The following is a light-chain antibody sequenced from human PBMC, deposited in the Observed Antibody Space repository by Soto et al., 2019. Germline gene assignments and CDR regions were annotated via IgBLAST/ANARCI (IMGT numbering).Light chain of an antibody. CDR1: QSVSSNY. Sequence: EIVSTQSPGTLSLSPGERATLSCRASQSVSSNYLGWYQQKPGQVPRLLIYGASSRATGIPDRFSGSGSGTDFTLTISRLEPEDFAVYFCQQYGGAPWTFGQGTKVEIK. CDR2: GAS. J-gene: IGKJ1*01. V-gene: IGKV3-20*01. CDR3: QQYGGAPWT.